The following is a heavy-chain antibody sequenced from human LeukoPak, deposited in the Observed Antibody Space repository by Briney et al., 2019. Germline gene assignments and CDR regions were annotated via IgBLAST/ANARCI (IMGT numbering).Heavy chain of an antibody. CDR2: IYYSGST. CDR3: ARSGHSGYDFGY. D-gene: IGHD5-12*01. Sequence: SETLSLTCTVSGGSVNSGGYSWSWIRQHPGKGLEWIGYIYYSGSTYYNPSHKSRLSISMDTSKNQFSLNLTSVTGADTAVYYCARSGHSGYDFGYWGQGTLVTVSS. V-gene: IGHV4-31*03. J-gene: IGHJ4*02. CDR1: GGSVNSGGYS.